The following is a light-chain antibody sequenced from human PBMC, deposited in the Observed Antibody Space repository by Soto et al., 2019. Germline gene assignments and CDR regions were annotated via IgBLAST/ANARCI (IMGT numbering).Light chain of an antibody. J-gene: IGKJ1*01. Sequence: DIQMTQSPSTLSASVGDRVTITGRASQSISSWLAWYQQKPGKAPKLLIYDASSLESWVPSRFSGSGSGTEFTLTFSSLQPDDFATYYCQQYNSYLWTFGQGTTVEIK. CDR2: DAS. CDR1: QSISSW. V-gene: IGKV1-5*01. CDR3: QQYNSYLWT.